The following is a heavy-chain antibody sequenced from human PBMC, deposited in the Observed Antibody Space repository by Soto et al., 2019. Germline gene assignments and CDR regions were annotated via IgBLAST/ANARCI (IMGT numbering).Heavy chain of an antibody. CDR1: GYIFTSYA. D-gene: IGHD2-2*01. CDR2: ITAYNGNT. J-gene: IGHJ5*02. V-gene: IGHV1-18*01. Sequence: QIQLVQSGAGVQEPGASVTVSCRASGYIFTSYAISWVRQAPGQGLEWMGWITAYNGNTNYAQNLQDRVSMTTDRSTTTAYMELRSLRSDDTAVYYCARGGLGSTSAWFDPWGQGTLVTVSS. CDR3: ARGGLGSTSAWFDP.